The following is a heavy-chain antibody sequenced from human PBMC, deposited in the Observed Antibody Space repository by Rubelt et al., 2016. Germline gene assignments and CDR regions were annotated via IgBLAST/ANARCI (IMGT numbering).Heavy chain of an antibody. J-gene: IGHJ4*02. Sequence: QVQLQESGPGLLKPSETLSLTCAVYGGSFSGYYWSWIRQPPGKGLEWIGGINHSGSTNYNPSLKSPVTISVDTSKNQFSLKLSSVTAADTAVYYCARGKEGLGVTMMDYWGQGTLVTVSS. CDR1: GGSFSGYY. CDR3: ARGKEGLGVTMMDY. D-gene: IGHD3-22*01. CDR2: INHSGST. V-gene: IGHV4-34*01.